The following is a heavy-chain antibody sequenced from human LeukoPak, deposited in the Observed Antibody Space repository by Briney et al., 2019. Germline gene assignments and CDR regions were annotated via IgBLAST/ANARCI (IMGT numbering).Heavy chain of an antibody. CDR1: GXSISSSNYY. CDR2: IYYSGST. V-gene: IGHV4-39*01. J-gene: IGHJ4*02. CDR3: ARYYSGSYGFDY. Sequence: SETLSLTCTVSGXSISSSNYYWGSIRQPPGEGLEWIGYIYYSGSTYYNPSLKSRVTMSVDTSKNQFSLKLSSVTAADTAVYYCARYYSGSYGFDYWGQGTLVTVSS. D-gene: IGHD1-26*01.